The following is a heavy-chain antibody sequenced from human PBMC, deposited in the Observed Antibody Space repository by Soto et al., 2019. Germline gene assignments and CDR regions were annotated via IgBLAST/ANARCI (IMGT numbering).Heavy chain of an antibody. J-gene: IGHJ5*02. V-gene: IGHV4-39*01. CDR3: AGQTFTIAAASYGRSNWFDP. CDR1: GGSITSSSHF. D-gene: IGHD6-25*01. Sequence: SETLSLTCSASGGSITSSSHFWGWVRQPPGKGLEWIGTIYFTGNTYYTPSLKSRRTMSIDTSKNEFSLRLNSVPAADTAVYYCAGQTFTIAAASYGRSNWFDPWGPGTLVTVSS. CDR2: IYFTGNT.